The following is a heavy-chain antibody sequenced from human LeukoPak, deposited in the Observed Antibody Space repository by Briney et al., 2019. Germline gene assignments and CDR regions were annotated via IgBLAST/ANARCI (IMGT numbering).Heavy chain of an antibody. CDR2: INHSGST. Sequence: SETLSLTCAVYGGSFSGYYWSWIRQPPGKGLEWIGEINHSGSTNYNPSLKSRVTISVDTSKNQFSLKLSSVTAADTAVYYCARPRRLRGGSRYYDSSGYYDYWGQGTLVTVSS. J-gene: IGHJ4*02. CDR1: GGSFSGYY. V-gene: IGHV4-34*01. D-gene: IGHD3-22*01. CDR3: ARPRRLRGGSRYYDSSGYYDY.